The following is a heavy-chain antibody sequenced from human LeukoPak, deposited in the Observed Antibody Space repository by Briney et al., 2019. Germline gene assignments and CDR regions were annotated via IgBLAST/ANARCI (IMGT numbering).Heavy chain of an antibody. V-gene: IGHV3-23*01. CDR3: ATVSLVAAGPSTDY. CDR1: GFTFSSYA. D-gene: IGHD6-6*01. J-gene: IGHJ4*02. Sequence: GGSLRLSCAASGFTFSSYAMSWVRQAPGKGLEWVSAISGSGGSTYYADSVKGRFTISRDNSKNTLYLQMNSLRAEDTAVYYCATVSLVAAGPSTDYWGQGTLVTVSS. CDR2: ISGSGGST.